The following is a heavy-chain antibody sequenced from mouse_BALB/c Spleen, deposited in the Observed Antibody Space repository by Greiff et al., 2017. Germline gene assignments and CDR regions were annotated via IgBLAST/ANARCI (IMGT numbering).Heavy chain of an antibody. CDR3: ARQIGYGSSYGYAMDY. V-gene: IGHV5-12-2*01. CDR2: ISNGGGST. Sequence: EVMLVESGGGLVQPGGSLKLSCAASGFTFSSYTMSWVRQTPEKRLEWVAYISNGGGSTYYPDTVKGRFTISRDNAKNTLYLQMSSLKSEDTAMYYCARQIGYGSSYGYAMDYWGQGTSVTVSS. D-gene: IGHD1-1*01. J-gene: IGHJ4*01. CDR1: GFTFSSYT.